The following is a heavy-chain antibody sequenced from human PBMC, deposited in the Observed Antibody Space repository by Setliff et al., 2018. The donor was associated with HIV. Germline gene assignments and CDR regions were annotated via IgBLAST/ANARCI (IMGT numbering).Heavy chain of an antibody. CDR3: ACRYYDLWSNYYTGIPY. CDR2: IYPSGSA. D-gene: IGHD3-3*01. V-gene: IGHV4-4*07. J-gene: IGHJ4*02. Sequence: SETLSLTCTVSAASIRNSYWTWIRQPAGKGLEWIGRIYPSGSANYNPSLRSRVTISLDTSRNQFSLKLTSMTAADTSVYYCACRYYDLWSNYYTGIPYWGQGTLVTVSS. CDR1: AASIRNSY.